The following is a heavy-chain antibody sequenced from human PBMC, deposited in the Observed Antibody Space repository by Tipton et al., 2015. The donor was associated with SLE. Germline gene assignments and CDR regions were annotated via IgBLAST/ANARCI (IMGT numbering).Heavy chain of an antibody. CDR3: ARGPPFDY. CDR2: INHSGST. J-gene: IGHJ4*02. V-gene: IGHV4-34*01. Sequence: TLSLTCAVYGGSFSGYYWSWIRQPPGKGLEWIGEINHSGSTNYNPALKSRVTISVDTSKNQFSLTLSSVTAADAAVYYCARGPPFDYWGQGTLVTVSS. CDR1: GGSFSGYY.